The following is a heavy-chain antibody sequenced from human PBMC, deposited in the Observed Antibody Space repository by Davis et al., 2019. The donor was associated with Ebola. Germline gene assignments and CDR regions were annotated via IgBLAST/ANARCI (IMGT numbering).Heavy chain of an antibody. J-gene: IGHJ6*02. D-gene: IGHD6-6*01. CDR2: ISQSGST. CDR1: GDSISSSNW. V-gene: IGHV4-4*02. Sequence: MPSETLSLTCAVSGDSISSSNWWSWVRQPPGKGLEWIGEISQSGSTNYNPSLKSRVTISVDKSKNQFSLKLSSVTAADTAVYYCATLAARGYYYGMDVWGQGTTVTVSS. CDR3: ATLAARGYYYGMDV.